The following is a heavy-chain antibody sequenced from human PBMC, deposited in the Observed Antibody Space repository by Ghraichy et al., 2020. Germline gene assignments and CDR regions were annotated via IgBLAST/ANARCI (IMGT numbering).Heavy chain of an antibody. Sequence: LRLSCAVSGCSINSGGYSWSWIRQPPGKGLEWIGYIYHSGSTYYNPSLKSRVTISVDRSKNQFSLKLSSVTAADTAVYYCARRTTNAFDIWGQGTMVTVSS. CDR1: GCSINSGGYS. D-gene: IGHD4-17*01. V-gene: IGHV4-30-2*01. CDR2: IYHSGST. J-gene: IGHJ3*02. CDR3: ARRTTNAFDI.